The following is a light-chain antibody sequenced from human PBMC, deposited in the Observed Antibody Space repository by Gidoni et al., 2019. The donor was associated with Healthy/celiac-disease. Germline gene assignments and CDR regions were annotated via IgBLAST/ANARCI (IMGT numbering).Light chain of an antibody. Sequence: EIVLTQSPATLSLSPAERATLSCRASQSVSSYLAWYQQQPGQAPRLLIYDASNRATGIPARFSGSGSGTDFTLTISSLEPEDFAVYYCQQRSNWPPEFTFGPGTKVDIK. CDR2: DAS. CDR1: QSVSSY. J-gene: IGKJ3*01. CDR3: QQRSNWPPEFT. V-gene: IGKV3-11*01.